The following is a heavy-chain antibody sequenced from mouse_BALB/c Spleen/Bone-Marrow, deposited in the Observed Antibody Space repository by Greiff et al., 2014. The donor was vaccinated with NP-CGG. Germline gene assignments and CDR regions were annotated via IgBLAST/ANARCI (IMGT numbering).Heavy chain of an antibody. CDR3: AQGYDWAMDY. J-gene: IGHJ4*01. V-gene: IGHV14-3*02. Sequence: VQLQQPGAELVKPGASVKLSCTASGFNIKDTYMHWVKQRPEQGLEWIGRIDPANGSTKYDPKFQGKATITADTSSNTAYLQLNSLTSEDTAVYYCAQGYDWAMDYWGQGTSVTVSS. CDR1: GFNIKDTY. CDR2: IDPANGST. D-gene: IGHD2-14*01.